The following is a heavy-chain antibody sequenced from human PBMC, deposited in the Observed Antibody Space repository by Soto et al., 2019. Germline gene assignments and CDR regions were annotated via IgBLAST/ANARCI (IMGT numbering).Heavy chain of an antibody. D-gene: IGHD6-19*01. CDR2: VYPGDSDT. Sequence: WESLKISCKGSGYSFTSYWIVLVRQMPGKGLEWMGIVYPGDSDTRYSPSFQGQITISADKSISTAYLQWSSLKASDTAMYYCARYRAQWLVQDYWGQGTLVTSPQ. J-gene: IGHJ4*02. V-gene: IGHV5-51*01. CDR1: GYSFTSYW. CDR3: ARYRAQWLVQDY.